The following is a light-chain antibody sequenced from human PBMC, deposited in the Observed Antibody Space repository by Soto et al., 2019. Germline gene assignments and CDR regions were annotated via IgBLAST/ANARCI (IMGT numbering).Light chain of an antibody. J-gene: IGLJ2*01. V-gene: IGLV2-23*02. Sequence: QSALTQPASVSGSPGQSITISCTGTSSDVGSYDLVSWYQQRPGRAPRLMIFEVAKRPSGISTRFSGAKSGITAYLTLSGLQAVVEADYFCCSYTTTHTLVFGGGTKLTVL. CDR3: CSYTTTHTLV. CDR2: EVA. CDR1: SSDVGSYDL.